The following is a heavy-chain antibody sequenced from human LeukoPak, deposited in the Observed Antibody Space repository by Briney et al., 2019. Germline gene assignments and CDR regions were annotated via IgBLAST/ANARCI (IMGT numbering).Heavy chain of an antibody. Sequence: GGSLRLXCAASGFTYSSYAMSWVRQAPGKGLESVSAISGSGGATYYADSVKGRFTISRDNSKNTLHLQMNSLRAEDTAVFYCAKEGGRYYDSSGNYWGQGALVTVSS. V-gene: IGHV3-23*01. CDR1: GFTYSSYA. J-gene: IGHJ4*02. CDR2: ISGSGGAT. CDR3: AKEGGRYYDSSGNY. D-gene: IGHD3-22*01.